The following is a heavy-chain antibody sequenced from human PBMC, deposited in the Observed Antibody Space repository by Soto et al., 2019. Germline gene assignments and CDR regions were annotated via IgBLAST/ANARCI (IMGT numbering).Heavy chain of an antibody. CDR3: ARNPVGFNGDE. D-gene: IGHD1-26*01. J-gene: IGHJ4*02. V-gene: IGHV1-46*03. CDR2: INPSGGST. CDR1: GYTFSNYY. Sequence: QVQLVQSGAEVKKPGASVTVSCKTSGYTFSNYYIYWVRQAPGQGLEWVAVINPSGGSTVYAQKFQGRVTVTGATSTSTVYMELSSLMAEDTSVYVCARNPVGFNGDEWGQGTLVTVSS.